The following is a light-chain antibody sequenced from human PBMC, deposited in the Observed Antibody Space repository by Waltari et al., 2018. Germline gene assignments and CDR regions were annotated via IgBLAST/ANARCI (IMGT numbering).Light chain of an antibody. CDR2: YDS. CDR1: NIESLS. J-gene: IGLJ3*02. CDR3: QVWDSSRAHVV. Sequence: SYVLTQPPSVSVAPGQSARITCGINNIESLSAHWCQQSTGQAPAPAIYYDSDRPAGVPERFSGSNSGDTDTLTISRVEAGDEADYYCQVWDSSRAHVVFGGGTRLPVL. V-gene: IGLV3-21*04.